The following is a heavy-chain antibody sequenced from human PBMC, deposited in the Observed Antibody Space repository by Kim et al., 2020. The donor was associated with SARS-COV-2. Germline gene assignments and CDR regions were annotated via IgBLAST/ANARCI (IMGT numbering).Heavy chain of an antibody. CDR2: INTNTGNP. J-gene: IGHJ6*02. D-gene: IGHD2-15*01. CDR1: GYTFTSYA. V-gene: IGHV7-4-1*02. Sequence: ASVKVSCKASGYTFTSYAMNWVRQAPGQGLEWMGWINTNTGNPTYAQGFTGRFVFSLDTSVSTAYLQISSLKAEDTAVYYCARDLVVAATYYYYYGMDVWGQGTTVTVSS. CDR3: ARDLVVAATYYYYYGMDV.